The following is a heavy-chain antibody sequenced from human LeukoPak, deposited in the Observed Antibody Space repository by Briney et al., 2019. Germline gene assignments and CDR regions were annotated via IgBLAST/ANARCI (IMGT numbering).Heavy chain of an antibody. CDR2: IYYSGST. J-gene: IGHJ3*02. Sequence: SETLSLTCTVSGGSISSYYWSWIRQPPGKGLEWIGYIYYSGSTNYNPSLKSRVTISVDTSKNRFSLKLSSVTAEDTAVYYCAREALDSSSWYAAFDIWGQGTMVTVSS. D-gene: IGHD6-13*01. CDR1: GGSISSYY. V-gene: IGHV4-59*01. CDR3: AREALDSSSWYAAFDI.